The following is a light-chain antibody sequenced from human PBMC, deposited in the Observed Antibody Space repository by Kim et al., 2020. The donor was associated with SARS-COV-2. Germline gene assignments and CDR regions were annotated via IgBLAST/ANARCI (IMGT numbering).Light chain of an antibody. V-gene: IGLV3-1*01. Sequence: SYELTQPPSVSVSPGQTASITCSGDKLWDKYACWYQQKPGQSPVLVIYQDSKRPSGIPERFSGSNSGNTATLTISGTQAMDEADYYCQAWDSSTGNVVFG. CDR3: QAWDSSTGNVV. CDR2: QDS. CDR1: KLWDKY. J-gene: IGLJ2*01.